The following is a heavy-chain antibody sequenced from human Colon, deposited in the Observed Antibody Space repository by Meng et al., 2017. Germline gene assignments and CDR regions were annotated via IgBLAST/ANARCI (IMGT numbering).Heavy chain of an antibody. CDR3: ARDKGDWVLGDY. CDR1: GYTFTSHA. J-gene: IGHJ4*02. V-gene: IGHV1-3*04. CDR2: INIGNGNT. Sequence: VQSGAWGTKPGASVKVSCKASGYTFTSHALYWLRQAPGQRPEWMGWINIGNGNTKYSQNFQGRVTFTRDTSASTAYMELNSLRSEDTAVYYCARDKGDWVLGDYWGQGTLVTVSS. D-gene: IGHD2-21*01.